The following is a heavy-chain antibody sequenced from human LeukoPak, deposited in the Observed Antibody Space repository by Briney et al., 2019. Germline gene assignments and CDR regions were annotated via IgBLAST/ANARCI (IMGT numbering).Heavy chain of an antibody. D-gene: IGHD2-2*01. CDR2: INHSGST. CDR1: GGSFSGYY. CDR3: ARGRDGPMPGVYYYCMDV. V-gene: IGHV4-34*01. Sequence: SETLSLTCAVYGGSFSGYYWSWIRQPPGKGLEWIGEINHSGSTNYNPSLKSRVTISVDTSKNQFSLKLSSVTAADTAVYYCARGRDGPMPGVYYYCMDVWGKGTTVTVSS. J-gene: IGHJ6*03.